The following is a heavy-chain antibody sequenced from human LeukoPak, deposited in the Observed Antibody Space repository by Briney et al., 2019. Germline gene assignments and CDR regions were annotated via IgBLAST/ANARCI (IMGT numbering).Heavy chain of an antibody. CDR1: GFTFSDYY. CDR3: ARTTYYYDSSGYDDAFDI. V-gene: IGHV3-11*01. J-gene: IGHJ3*02. CDR2: ISSSGSTI. Sequence: GGSLRLPCAASGFTFSDYYMSWIRQAPGKGLEWVSYISSSGSTIYYADSVKGRFTISRDNAKNSLYLQMNSLRAEDTAVYYCARTTYYYDSSGYDDAFDIWGQGTMVTVSS. D-gene: IGHD3-22*01.